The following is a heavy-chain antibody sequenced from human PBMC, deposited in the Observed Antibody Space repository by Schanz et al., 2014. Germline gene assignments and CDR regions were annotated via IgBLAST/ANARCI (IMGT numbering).Heavy chain of an antibody. V-gene: IGHV3-66*01. CDR2: IYSGIGA. J-gene: IGHJ4*02. Sequence: EGQLAESGGGLVQPGGSLRLSCAVSGFTVSSNHMSWVRQAPGKGLEWVSVIYSGIGAYYADSVKDRFTVSRDNAKNSLYLQMNSLRAEDTAVFYCARSAGRDFWSGYYTRFDYWGQGTLVTVSS. CDR1: GFTVSSNH. CDR3: ARSAGRDFWSGYYTRFDY. D-gene: IGHD3-3*01.